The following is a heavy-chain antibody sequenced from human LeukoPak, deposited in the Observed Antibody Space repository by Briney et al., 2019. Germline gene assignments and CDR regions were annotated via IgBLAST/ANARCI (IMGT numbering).Heavy chain of an antibody. CDR1: VYTFTSHG. V-gene: IGHV1-18*01. J-gene: IGHJ4*02. CDR2: ISAYHCNT. Sequence: SVTVSCKGSVYTFTSHGFIWVRQAPDQGLEWMGWISAYHCNTNYAQKLQGRVTMTTETSTSTAYMELRSLRSDETAVYYCARAGYSGYVPREFDYWGQGTLVTVSP. CDR3: ARAGYSGYVPREFDY. D-gene: IGHD5-12*01.